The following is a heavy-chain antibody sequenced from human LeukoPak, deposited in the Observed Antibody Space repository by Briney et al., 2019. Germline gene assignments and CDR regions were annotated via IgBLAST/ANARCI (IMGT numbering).Heavy chain of an antibody. CDR1: GFSISHHW. Sequence: GGSLRLSCVGSGFSISHHWTNWVRQAPGTGLEWVANIRGDGNDLYYADSVKDRFTISRDNLKNSVFLQMNSLRVEDTAVYYCAREDAVSSPGFDSWGQGTLVTVSS. D-gene: IGHD2-8*01. V-gene: IGHV3-7*01. CDR2: IRGDGNDL. J-gene: IGHJ5*01. CDR3: AREDAVSSPGFDS.